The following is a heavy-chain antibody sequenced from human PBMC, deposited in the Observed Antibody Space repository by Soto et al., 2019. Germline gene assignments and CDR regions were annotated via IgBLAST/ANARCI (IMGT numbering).Heavy chain of an antibody. Sequence: QLQLQESSPGLVKPSETVSLTCTVSGGSFNNTTSYWGWIRQPPGKGLEWIASIYHFETAYYNPSLKCRVTISGATSKSQFSLKLSSAAAADTAVYYCARHDRGAVAGVIDYWGQGTLVTVSS. D-gene: IGHD6-19*01. CDR3: ARHDRGAVAGVIDY. CDR1: GGSFNNTTSY. J-gene: IGHJ4*02. CDR2: IYHFETA. V-gene: IGHV4-39*01.